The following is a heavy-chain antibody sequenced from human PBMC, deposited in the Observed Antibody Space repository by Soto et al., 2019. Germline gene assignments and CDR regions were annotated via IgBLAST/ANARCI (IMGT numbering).Heavy chain of an antibody. D-gene: IGHD1-7*01. CDR2: ISAYNGNT. J-gene: IGHJ5*02. Sequence: ASVKVSCKASGYTFTSYGISWVRQAPGQGLEWMGWISAYNGNTNYAQKLQGRVTMTTDTSTSTAYMELRSLRSDDTAVYYCARDPEPVAGTADWFDPWGQGTLVTVSS. CDR1: GYTFTSYG. CDR3: ARDPEPVAGTADWFDP. V-gene: IGHV1-18*01.